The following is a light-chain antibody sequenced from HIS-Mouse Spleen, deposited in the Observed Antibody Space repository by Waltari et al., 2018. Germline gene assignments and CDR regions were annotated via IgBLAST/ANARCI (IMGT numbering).Light chain of an antibody. V-gene: IGLV2-23*03. CDR3: CSYAGSNTFGV. J-gene: IGLJ3*02. CDR1: SSDVGSYNL. Sequence: ASVSGSPGQSITISCTGTSSDVGSYNLVSWYQQHPGKAPKLMIYEGSKRPSGVSNRFSGSKSGNTAFLTISGLQAEDEADYYCCSYAGSNTFGVFGGGTKLTVL. CDR2: EGS.